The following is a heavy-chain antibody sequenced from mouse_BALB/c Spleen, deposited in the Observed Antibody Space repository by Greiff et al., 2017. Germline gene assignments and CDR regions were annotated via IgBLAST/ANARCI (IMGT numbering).Heavy chain of an antibody. J-gene: IGHJ4*01. Sequence: EVQGVESGGGLVQPGGSRKLSCAASGFTFSSFGMHWVRQAPEKGLEWVAYISSGSSTIYYADTVKGRFTISRDNPKNTLFLQMTSLRSEDTAMYYCARSGGYYGYDYYAMDYWGQGTSVTVSS. V-gene: IGHV5-17*02. CDR1: GFTFSSFG. CDR3: ARSGGYYGYDYYAMDY. CDR2: ISSGSSTI. D-gene: IGHD1-2*01.